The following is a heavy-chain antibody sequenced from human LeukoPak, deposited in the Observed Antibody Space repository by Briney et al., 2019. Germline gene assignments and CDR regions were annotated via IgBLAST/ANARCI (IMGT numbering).Heavy chain of an antibody. CDR1: GGSISSGGYY. V-gene: IGHV4-30-2*01. D-gene: IGHD6-6*01. Sequence: PSETLCLTCTVSGGSISSGGYYWSWIRQPPGKGLEWIGYIYHSGSTYYNPSLKSRVTISVDRSKNQFSLKLSSVTAADTAVYYCAEGKPLGTFDYWGQGTLVTVSS. CDR3: AEGKPLGTFDY. CDR2: IYHSGST. J-gene: IGHJ4*02.